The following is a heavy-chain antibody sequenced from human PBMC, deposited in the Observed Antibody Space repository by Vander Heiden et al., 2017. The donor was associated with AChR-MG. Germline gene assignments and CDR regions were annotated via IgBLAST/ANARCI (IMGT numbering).Heavy chain of an antibody. CDR2: INPSGGST. D-gene: IGHD5-12*01. V-gene: IGHV1-46*01. Sequence: QVQLVQSGAEVKKPGASVKVSCKASGYTFTSYYLHWVRQAPGQGLEWMGIINPSGGSTSYAQKFQGRVTMTRDTSTSTVYMELSSLRSEDTAVYYCARGSPATEEVREYYGMDVWGQGTTVTVSS. CDR3: ARGSPATEEVREYYGMDV. J-gene: IGHJ6*02. CDR1: GYTFTSYY.